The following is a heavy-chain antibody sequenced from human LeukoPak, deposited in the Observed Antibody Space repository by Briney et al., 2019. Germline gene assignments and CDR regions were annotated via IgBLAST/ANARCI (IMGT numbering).Heavy chain of an antibody. J-gene: IGHJ3*02. V-gene: IGHV4-30-2*01. CDR3: ARELRGVVVPAAISFDI. CDR2: IYHSGST. CDR1: GGSISSGGYY. Sequence: SQTLSLTCTVSGGSISSGGYYWSWIRQPPGKGLEWIGYIYHSGSTYYNPSLKSRVTMSVDRSKNQFSLKLSSVTAADTAVYYCARELRGVVVPAAISFDIWGQGTMVTVSS. D-gene: IGHD2-2*01.